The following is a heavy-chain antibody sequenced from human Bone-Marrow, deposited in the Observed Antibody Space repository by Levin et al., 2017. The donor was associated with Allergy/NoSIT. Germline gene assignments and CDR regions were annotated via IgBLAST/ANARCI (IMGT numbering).Heavy chain of an antibody. J-gene: IGHJ4*02. V-gene: IGHV4-30-4*01. CDR3: ARDLLSSGYADY. Sequence: SQTLSLTCPVSGGSISSGDYYWSWIRQPPGKGLEWIGYIYYSGTTYYNPSLKSRVSVSVDTSKNQFSLKLSSVTAADTAVYFCARDLLSSGYADYWGQGTLVTVSS. D-gene: IGHD3-22*01. CDR2: IYYSGTT. CDR1: GGSISSGDYY.